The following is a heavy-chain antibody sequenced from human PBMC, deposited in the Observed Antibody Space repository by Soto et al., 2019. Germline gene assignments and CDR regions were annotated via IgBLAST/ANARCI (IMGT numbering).Heavy chain of an antibody. V-gene: IGHV3-48*01. CDR3: VGGVVGSNYYYLDF. D-gene: IGHD4-4*01. CDR1: GFTFSSYS. Sequence: PGGSLRLSCAASGFTFSSYSMSWVRQAPGEGLEWISYISSSSTTIYYSDSVKGRFTISRDNAKKSVYLQMNSLRAEDTAVYYCVGGVVGSNYYYLDFWGQGTQVTVSS. J-gene: IGHJ4*02. CDR2: ISSSSTTI.